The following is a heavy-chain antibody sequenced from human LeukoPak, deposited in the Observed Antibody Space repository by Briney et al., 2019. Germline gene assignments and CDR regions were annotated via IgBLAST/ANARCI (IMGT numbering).Heavy chain of an antibody. CDR1: GYTFTGYY. Sequence: PSVKVSCKASGYTFTGYYMHWVRQAPGQGLEWMGWINPNSGGTNYAQKFQGRVTMTRDTSISTAYMELSRLRSDDTAVYYCARSWPDHDAFDIWGQGTMVTVSS. V-gene: IGHV1-2*02. CDR3: ARSWPDHDAFDI. J-gene: IGHJ3*02. CDR2: INPNSGGT. D-gene: IGHD5-12*01.